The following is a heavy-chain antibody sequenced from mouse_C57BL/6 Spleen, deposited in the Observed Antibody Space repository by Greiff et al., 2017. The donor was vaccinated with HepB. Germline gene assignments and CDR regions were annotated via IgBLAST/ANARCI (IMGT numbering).Heavy chain of an antibody. D-gene: IGHD1-1*01. CDR3: ARSGGSSDYAMDY. J-gene: IGHJ4*01. CDR1: GYAFSSYW. V-gene: IGHV1-80*01. CDR2: IYPGDGDT. Sequence: VKLVESGAELVKPGASVKISCKASGYAFSSYWMNWVKQRPGKGLEWIGQIYPGDGDTNYNGKFKGKATLTADKSSSTAYMQLSSLTSEDSAVYFCARSGGSSDYAMDYWGQGTSVTVSS.